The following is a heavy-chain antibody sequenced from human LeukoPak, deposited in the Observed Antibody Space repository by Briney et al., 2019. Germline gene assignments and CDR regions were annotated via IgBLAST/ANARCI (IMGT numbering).Heavy chain of an antibody. CDR1: GFTFSNYA. V-gene: IGHV3-23*01. Sequence: GGSLRLSCAASGFTFSNYAMNWVRQAPGKGLEWVSAISGSGGSTYYADSVKGRFTISRDNSKNMLYLQMNSLRAEDTAIYYCAKHFWSGYYNLDYLDNWGQGTLVTVSS. J-gene: IGHJ4*02. D-gene: IGHD3-3*02. CDR2: ISGSGGST. CDR3: AKHFWSGYYNLDYLDN.